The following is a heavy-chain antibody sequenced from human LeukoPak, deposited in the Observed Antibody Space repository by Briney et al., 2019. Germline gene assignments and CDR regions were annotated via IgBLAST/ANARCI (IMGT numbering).Heavy chain of an antibody. D-gene: IGHD3-22*01. Sequence: TSETPSLTCTVSGGSISSSSYYWGWIRQPPGKGLEWIGSIYYSGSTYYNPSLKSRVTISVDTSKNQFSLKLSSVTAADTAVYYCARLTYYYDSSGYYFDYWGQGTLVTVSS. V-gene: IGHV4-39*01. CDR3: ARLTYYYDSSGYYFDY. J-gene: IGHJ4*02. CDR2: IYYSGST. CDR1: GGSISSSSYY.